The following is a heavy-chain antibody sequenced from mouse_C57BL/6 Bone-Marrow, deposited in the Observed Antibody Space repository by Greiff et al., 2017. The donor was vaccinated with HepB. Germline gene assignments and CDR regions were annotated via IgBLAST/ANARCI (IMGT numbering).Heavy chain of an antibody. CDR2: IRNKANNHAT. J-gene: IGHJ3*01. Sequence: EVQGVESGGGLVQPGGSMKLSCAASGFTFSDAWMDWVRQSPEKGLEWVAEIRNKANNHATYYAESVKGRFTISRDDSKSSVYLQMNSLRAEDTGIYYCTGDYYYGSSFWFAYWGQGTLVTVSA. CDR3: TGDYYYGSSFWFAY. D-gene: IGHD1-1*01. CDR1: GFTFSDAW. V-gene: IGHV6-6*01.